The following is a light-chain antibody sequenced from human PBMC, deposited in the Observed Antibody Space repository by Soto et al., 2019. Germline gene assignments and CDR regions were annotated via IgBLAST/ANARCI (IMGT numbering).Light chain of an antibody. J-gene: IGKJ5*01. CDR2: GAS. CDR3: QHYGSSLIT. CDR1: QSVSSN. V-gene: IGKV3-20*01. Sequence: EIVMTQSPATLSVSPGEKATLSCRASQSVSSNLAWYQQKPGQAPRLLIYGASTGATGIPDRFSGSGSGTDFTLTISRLEPEDFAVYFCQHYGSSLITFGQGTRLEIK.